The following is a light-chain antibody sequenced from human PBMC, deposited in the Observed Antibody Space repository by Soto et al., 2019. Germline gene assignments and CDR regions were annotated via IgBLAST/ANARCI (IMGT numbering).Light chain of an antibody. CDR3: QQRSNWPLT. V-gene: IGKV3-11*01. CDR1: QSVSSY. CDR2: DAS. Sequence: EIVLTQSPATLSLSPGERATLSCRASQSVSSYLAWYQQKPGQAPGLLIYDASTRATGIPARFSGSGSGTDFTLSISSLEPEDFAVYYCQQRSNWPLTFGGGTKVDIK. J-gene: IGKJ4*01.